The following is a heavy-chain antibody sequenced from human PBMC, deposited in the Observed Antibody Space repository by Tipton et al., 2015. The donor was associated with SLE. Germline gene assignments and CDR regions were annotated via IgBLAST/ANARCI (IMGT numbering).Heavy chain of an antibody. CDR3: AREFLNPVTTVHYYFDL. CDR2: IYTSGST. CDR1: GGSVSSGGHY. J-gene: IGHJ2*01. Sequence: TLSLTCTVSGGSVSSGGHYWSWMRQPAGKGLEWIGRIYTSGSTNYNPSLKSRVSMSVDTSKNQFSLRLTSVTTADTAVYYCAREFLNPVTTVHYYFDLWGRGTLVTVSS. V-gene: IGHV4-61*02. D-gene: IGHD4-11*01.